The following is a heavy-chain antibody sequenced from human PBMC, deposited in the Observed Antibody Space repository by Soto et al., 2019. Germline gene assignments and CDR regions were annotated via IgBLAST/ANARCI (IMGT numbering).Heavy chain of an antibody. Sequence: PGGSLRLSCAASGFTFSSYAMHWVRQAPGKGLEWVAVISYDGSNKYYADSVKGRFTISRDNSKNTLYLQMNSLRAEDTAVYYCARGGEQLKRWFDPWGQGTLVTSPQ. D-gene: IGHD6-13*01. CDR3: ARGGEQLKRWFDP. CDR1: GFTFSSYA. J-gene: IGHJ5*02. V-gene: IGHV3-30-3*01. CDR2: ISYDGSNK.